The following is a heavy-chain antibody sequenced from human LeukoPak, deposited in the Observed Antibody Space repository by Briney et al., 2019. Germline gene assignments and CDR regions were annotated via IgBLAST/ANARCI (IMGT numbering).Heavy chain of an antibody. CDR2: ISDSSSYK. CDR1: GFTFSSYG. J-gene: IGHJ4*02. V-gene: IGHV3-21*01. D-gene: IGHD3-22*01. Sequence: GGSLRLSCAASGFTFSSYGMHWVRQAPGKGLGWVSLISDSSSYKYYANSVKGRFTISRDNAKNSLYLQMNSLRAEDTAVYYCARVRPNYYDTSGYYRGFDYWGQGILVTVSS. CDR3: ARVRPNYYDTSGYYRGFDY.